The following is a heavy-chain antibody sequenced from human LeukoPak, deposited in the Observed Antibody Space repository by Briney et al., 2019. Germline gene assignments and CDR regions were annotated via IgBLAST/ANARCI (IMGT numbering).Heavy chain of an antibody. CDR3: ARSYSYGPGYYFDY. D-gene: IGHD5-18*01. Sequence: SVKVSCKASGGTFSCYAISWVRQAPGQGLEWMGGIIPIFGTANYAQKFQGRVTITADESTSTAYMELSSLRSEDTAVYYCARSYSYGPGYYFDYWGQGTLVTVSS. V-gene: IGHV1-69*13. CDR1: GGTFSCYA. J-gene: IGHJ4*02. CDR2: IIPIFGTA.